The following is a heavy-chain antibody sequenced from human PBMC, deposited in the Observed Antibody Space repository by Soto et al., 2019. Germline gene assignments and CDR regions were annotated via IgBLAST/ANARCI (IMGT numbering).Heavy chain of an antibody. CDR3: ARLLGNYGDWAFGY. J-gene: IGHJ4*02. V-gene: IGHV4-39*01. CDR2: IHYDGRI. CDR1: GGSISTNSHY. Sequence: QLQLQESGPGLVKPSETLSLTCTVSGGSISTNSHYWGWIRQPPGKGLEWIASIHYDGRIYYNPPIKSRVTGSLGTSRNQLSLNLISETAADTAMYYCARLLGNYGDWAFGYWGQGTLVTFSS. D-gene: IGHD4-17*01.